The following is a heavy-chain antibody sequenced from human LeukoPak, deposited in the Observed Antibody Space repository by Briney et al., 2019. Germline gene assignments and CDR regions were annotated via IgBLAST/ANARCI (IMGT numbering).Heavy chain of an antibody. CDR3: ARGTYDFWSGYYKFDY. Sequence: GGALRLSCAASGFTFSSYSMNWVRQAPGKGLEWVSSISSSSSYIYYADSVKGRFTISRDNAKNSLYLQMNSLRAEDTAVYYCARGTYDFWSGYYKFDYWGQGTLVTVSS. J-gene: IGHJ4*02. CDR2: ISSSSSYI. CDR1: GFTFSSYS. D-gene: IGHD3-3*01. V-gene: IGHV3-21*01.